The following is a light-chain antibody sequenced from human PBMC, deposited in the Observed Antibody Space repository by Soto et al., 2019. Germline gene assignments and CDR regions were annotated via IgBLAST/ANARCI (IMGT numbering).Light chain of an antibody. J-gene: IGKJ1*01. CDR1: QSVSSN. Sequence: EIVMTQSPATLSVSPGERATLSCRASQSVSSNLAWYQQKPGQAPRLLIYGASTRATGIPVRFSGSGSGTDFTLTISSLQSEDFAVYYCQQNNNWPPWTFGQGTKVEIK. CDR3: QQNNNWPPWT. CDR2: GAS. V-gene: IGKV3-15*01.